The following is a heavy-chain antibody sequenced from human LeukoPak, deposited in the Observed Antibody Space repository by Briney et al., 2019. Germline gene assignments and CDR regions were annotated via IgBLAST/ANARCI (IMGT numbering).Heavy chain of an antibody. V-gene: IGHV5-51*04. D-gene: IGHD6-19*01. CDR2: VYPGDSDT. CDR3: AKYDSSGYIDY. J-gene: IGHJ4*02. Sequence: GESLKISCKGSGYSFSDYWIAWVRQMPGKGLEWMGIVYPGDSDTTYSASLQGQVTFSADKPINTAYLQWTVLRASDTAMYYCAKYDSSGYIDYWGQGTLVTVSS. CDR1: GYSFSDYW.